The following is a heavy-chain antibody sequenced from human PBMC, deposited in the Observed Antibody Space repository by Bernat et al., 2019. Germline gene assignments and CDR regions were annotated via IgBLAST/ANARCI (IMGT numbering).Heavy chain of an antibody. CDR3: TTTLIIVAGTYDY. D-gene: IGHD6-19*01. Sequence: EVQLVESGGGLVQPGGSLKLSCAASGFTFSGSTMHWVRQASGRGLEWVGRIRSKANNYATAYAASVKGRFTISRDDSKNTAYLQMNSLKTEDTAVYYCTTTLIIVAGTYDYWGQGTLVTVSS. V-gene: IGHV3-73*01. CDR1: GFTFSGST. J-gene: IGHJ4*02. CDR2: IRSKANNYAT.